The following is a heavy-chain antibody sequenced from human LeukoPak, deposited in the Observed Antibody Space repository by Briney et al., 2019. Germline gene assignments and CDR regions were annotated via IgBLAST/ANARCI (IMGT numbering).Heavy chain of an antibody. CDR3: ARDSPFGGN. J-gene: IGHJ4*02. CDR1: GFTFSTYW. CDR2: IKEDGSKR. D-gene: IGHD1-26*01. Sequence: ETGGSLRLSCAASGFTFSTYWMSWMRQAPGKGLEWVANIKEDGSKRNYVDSVKGRFAISRDNAKNSLYLQMNSLRAEDTAVYYCARDSPFGGNWGQGTLVTVSS. V-gene: IGHV3-7*01.